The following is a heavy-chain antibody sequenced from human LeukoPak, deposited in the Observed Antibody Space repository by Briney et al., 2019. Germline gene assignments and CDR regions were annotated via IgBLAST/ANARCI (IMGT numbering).Heavy chain of an antibody. Sequence: PGGSLRLSCAASGFTFGSYSMNWVRQAPGKGLEWISYISSSSSTIYYADSVKGRFTISRDNANNSLCLQMNSLRAEDTAVYYCARGNYGDYLRWGQGTLVTVSS. D-gene: IGHD4-17*01. CDR1: GFTFGSYS. CDR3: ARGNYGDYLR. V-gene: IGHV3-48*04. CDR2: ISSSSSTI. J-gene: IGHJ4*02.